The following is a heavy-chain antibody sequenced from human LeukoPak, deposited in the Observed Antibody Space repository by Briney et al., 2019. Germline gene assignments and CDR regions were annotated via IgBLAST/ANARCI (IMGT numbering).Heavy chain of an antibody. CDR3: ARGGPTGALDY. D-gene: IGHD7-27*01. CDR1: EFTFSSYV. Sequence: GGSLRLSCAASEFTFSSYVMTWVRRAPGKGLEWVSAISVSGVRTFYADSVKGRFTISRDNSKNTLYLQMNSLRAEDTALYYCARGGPTGALDYWGQGTLVTVSS. V-gene: IGHV3-23*01. J-gene: IGHJ4*02. CDR2: ISVSGVRT.